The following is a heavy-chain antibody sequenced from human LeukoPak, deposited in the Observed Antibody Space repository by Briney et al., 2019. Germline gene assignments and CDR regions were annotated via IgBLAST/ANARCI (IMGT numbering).Heavy chain of an antibody. D-gene: IGHD6-19*01. J-gene: IGHJ4*02. Sequence: GALRLSCAASGFTFSDYYMSWIRQAPGKGLEWVSYISSSGSTIYYADSVKGRFTISRDNAKNSLYLQMNSLRAEDTAVYYCARATSSGWYGGPFDYWGQGTLVTVSS. CDR3: ARATSSGWYGGPFDY. CDR1: GFTFSDYY. CDR2: ISSSGSTI. V-gene: IGHV3-11*01.